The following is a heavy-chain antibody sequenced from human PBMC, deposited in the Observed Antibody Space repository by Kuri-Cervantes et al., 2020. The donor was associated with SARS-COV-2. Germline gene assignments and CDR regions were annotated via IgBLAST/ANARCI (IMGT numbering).Heavy chain of an antibody. CDR1: GGSINSDY. J-gene: IGHJ4*02. V-gene: IGHV4-59*01. D-gene: IGHD2-15*01. CDR3: ARGECSGGSCYSFDY. CDR2: IYYTGST. Sequence: SETLSLTCTVSGGSINSDYWSWIRQPPGKGLECIGYIYYTGSTNYNPSLKGRVTISVDTSKNQFSLKLSSVTAADTAVYYCARGECSGGSCYSFDYWGQGTLVSVSS.